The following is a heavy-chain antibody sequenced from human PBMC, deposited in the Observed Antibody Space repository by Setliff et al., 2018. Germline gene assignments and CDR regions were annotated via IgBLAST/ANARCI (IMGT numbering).Heavy chain of an antibody. V-gene: IGHV4-59*02. D-gene: IGHD2-8*01. CDR2: IYTSGST. Sequence: SETLSLTCSVSGGSVSNDYWSWIRQSPGKGLEWIGHIYTSGSTNYNPSLKSRVTISVDTPNNQFFLKLSSVTAADTAVYYCARGVDAFDIWGQGTMVTVSS. CDR1: GGSVSNDY. CDR3: ARGVDAFDI. J-gene: IGHJ3*02.